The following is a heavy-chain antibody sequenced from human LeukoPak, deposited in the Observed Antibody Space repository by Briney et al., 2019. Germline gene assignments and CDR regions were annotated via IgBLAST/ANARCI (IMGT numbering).Heavy chain of an antibody. D-gene: IGHD1-14*01. Sequence: GGSLRLSCAASGFTLSYFDMNWVRQAPGKGLEWVANIKDDGSEKYSVDSVKGRFTISRDNAKNLLYLQMSSLRAEDTAVYYCARARIDYWGQGTLVTVSS. V-gene: IGHV3-7*04. CDR2: IKDDGSEK. J-gene: IGHJ4*02. CDR3: ARARIDY. CDR1: GFTLSYFD.